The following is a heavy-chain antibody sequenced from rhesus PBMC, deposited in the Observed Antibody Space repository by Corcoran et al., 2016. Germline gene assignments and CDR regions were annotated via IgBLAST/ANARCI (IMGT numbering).Heavy chain of an antibody. J-gene: IGHJ2*01. V-gene: IGHV4-65*01. CDR1: GGSVSSSNW. CDR2: ISGSSGST. CDR3: ARGVVNFNWYFDL. D-gene: IGHD2-21*01. Sequence: QVQLQESGPGLVKPSETLSLTCAVSGGSVSSSNWWSWIRQPPGKGLEWIRYISGSSGSTYYNPSLKSRVTISTDPSKNQFSLKLSSVTAADTAVYYCARGVVNFNWYFDLWGPGTPITISS.